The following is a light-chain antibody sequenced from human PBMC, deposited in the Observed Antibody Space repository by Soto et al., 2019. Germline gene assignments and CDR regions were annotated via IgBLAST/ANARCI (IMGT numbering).Light chain of an antibody. Sequence: DMQMTQSPSSLSASVGDRVTITCRASQSISYYLNWYQQKPGKAPRLLIYGASNLQSGVPSRLTGSGSGTDFTLTITSLQTEDCATYFCQQGYNIPLTFGGGTQVDIK. CDR2: GAS. CDR3: QQGYNIPLT. CDR1: QSISYY. V-gene: IGKV1-39*01. J-gene: IGKJ4*01.